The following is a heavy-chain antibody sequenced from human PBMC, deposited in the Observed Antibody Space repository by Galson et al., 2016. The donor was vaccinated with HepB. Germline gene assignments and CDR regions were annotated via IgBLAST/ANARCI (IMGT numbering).Heavy chain of an antibody. CDR3: ASDPRQWQRGYNYGFEY. CDR2: ISYDGDTK. J-gene: IGHJ4*02. CDR1: GFSFSRYA. Sequence: FLRLSCAASGFSFSRYAMHWVRQAPGKGLEWVAVISYDGDTKYHADSVKGRFTISRDNSKTTLYLQMHRLRFEDTAVYYCASDPRQWQRGYNYGFEYWGQGTLVSVSS. D-gene: IGHD5-18*01. V-gene: IGHV3-30*03.